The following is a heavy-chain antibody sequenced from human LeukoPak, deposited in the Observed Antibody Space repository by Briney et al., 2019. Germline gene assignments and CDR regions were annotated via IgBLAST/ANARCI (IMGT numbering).Heavy chain of an antibody. D-gene: IGHD3-22*01. CDR2: ISSSSIFI. Sequence: KPGGSLRLSCAASGLTFSYYNMNWVRQAPGKGLEWVSSISSSSIFIFYADSVKGRFTISRDNAKNSLYLHMNSLRAEDTAVYYCARGPSPYDSSGHNWFDPWGQGTLVTVSS. CDR1: GLTFSYYN. V-gene: IGHV3-21*01. CDR3: ARGPSPYDSSGHNWFDP. J-gene: IGHJ5*02.